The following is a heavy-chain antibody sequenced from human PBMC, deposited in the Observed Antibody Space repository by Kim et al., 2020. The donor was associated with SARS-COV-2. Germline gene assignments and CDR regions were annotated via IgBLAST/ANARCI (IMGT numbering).Heavy chain of an antibody. CDR1: GGSISSYY. V-gene: IGHV4-59*13. D-gene: IGHD2-15*01. CDR3: ARALCSGGCCPPDN. Sequence: SETLSLTCTVSGGSISSYYWSWIRQPPGKGLEWIGYISYSGSTNYNPSLKSRVTISVDTSKNQFSLKLSSVTAADTAVYYCARALCSGGCCPPDNRGQGT. CDR2: ISYSGST. J-gene: IGHJ4*02.